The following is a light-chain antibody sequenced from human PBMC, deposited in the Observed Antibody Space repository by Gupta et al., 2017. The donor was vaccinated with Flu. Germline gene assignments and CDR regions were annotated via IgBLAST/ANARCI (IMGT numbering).Light chain of an antibody. CDR2: SNN. J-gene: IGLJ3*02. Sequence: SVLTQAPSASGTPGQKVTISCSGSSSNIGSTSVNWYQEHPGTAPKLLIYSNNQRPSGVPDRFSGSKTGTSASLAISGLQSEDEAHYYCATWDNNLQGPVFGGGTKLTVL. V-gene: IGLV1-44*01. CDR1: SSNIGSTS. CDR3: ATWDNNLQGPV.